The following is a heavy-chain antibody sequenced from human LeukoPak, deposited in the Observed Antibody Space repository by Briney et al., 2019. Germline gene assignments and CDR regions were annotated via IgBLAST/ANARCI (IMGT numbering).Heavy chain of an antibody. D-gene: IGHD1-26*01. J-gene: IGHJ4*02. CDR1: EYSFATYW. Sequence: GESLKISCQGSEYSFATYWSAWLRQLPGKGLGGMGKIYPSDSDTRSSRSFQGQVTISADKSITTAYLQWRSLKASDTAMYYCARPLQGIVGATGFDYWGQGTLVTVSS. CDR3: ARPLQGIVGATGFDY. CDR2: IYPSDSDT. V-gene: IGHV5-51*01.